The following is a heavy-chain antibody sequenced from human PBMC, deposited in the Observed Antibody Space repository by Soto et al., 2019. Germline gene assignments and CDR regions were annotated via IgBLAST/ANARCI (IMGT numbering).Heavy chain of an antibody. J-gene: IGHJ6*03. CDR2: ISGSGGTT. D-gene: IGHD2-2*01. Sequence: PGGSLRLSCAASGFTFSSYAMSWVRLAPGKRLEWVSSISGSGGTTYYADSVKGRFTISRDNSKNTLYLQMNSLRAEDTAVYYCAKDYGEYQPYYMDVWGKGTTVTVSS. V-gene: IGHV3-23*01. CDR1: GFTFSSYA. CDR3: AKDYGEYQPYYMDV.